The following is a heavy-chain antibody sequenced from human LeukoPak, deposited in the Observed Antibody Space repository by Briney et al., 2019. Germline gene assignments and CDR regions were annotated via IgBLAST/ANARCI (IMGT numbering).Heavy chain of an antibody. CDR3: ARDLRYSSAWYDWYFDL. Sequence: PSETLSLTCTVSGGSISSYYWSWIQQPPGKGLEWIGYIHYSGSTNYNPSLKSRVTISVDTSKNQFSLKLSSVTAADTAVYYCARDLRYSSAWYDWYFDLWGRGTLVTVSS. J-gene: IGHJ2*01. D-gene: IGHD6-19*01. V-gene: IGHV4-59*01. CDR2: IHYSGST. CDR1: GGSISSYY.